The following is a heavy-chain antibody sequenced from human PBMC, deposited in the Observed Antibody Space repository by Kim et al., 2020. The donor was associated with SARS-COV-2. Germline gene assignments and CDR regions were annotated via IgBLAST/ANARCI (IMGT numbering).Heavy chain of an antibody. Sequence: GGSLRLSCAASGFTVSSNYMSWVRQAPGKGLEWVSVIYSGGSTYYADSVKGRFTISRDNSKNTLYLQMNSLRAEDTAVYYCASDYYDYVWGSYRTTHYWGQGTLVTVSS. J-gene: IGHJ4*02. V-gene: IGHV3-66*01. CDR2: IYSGGST. CDR3: ASDYYDYVWGSYRTTHY. D-gene: IGHD3-16*02. CDR1: GFTVSSNY.